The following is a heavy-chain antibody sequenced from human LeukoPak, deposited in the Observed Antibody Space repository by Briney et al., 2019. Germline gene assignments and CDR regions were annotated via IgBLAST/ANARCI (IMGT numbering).Heavy chain of an antibody. J-gene: IGHJ4*02. Sequence: YPSETLSLTCAVYGGSFSGYYWTWIRQPPGKGLEWIGEINDSGSINYNPTLKSRVTISVDTSKSQFSLKLTSVTAADTAVYYCARGRRWWGQGNPGHRLL. D-gene: IGHD5-24*01. CDR3: ARGRRW. V-gene: IGHV4-34*01. CDR1: GGSFSGYY. CDR2: INDSGSI.